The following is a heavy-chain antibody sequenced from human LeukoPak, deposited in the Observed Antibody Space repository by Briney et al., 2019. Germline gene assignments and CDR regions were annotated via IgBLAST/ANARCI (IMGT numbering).Heavy chain of an antibody. D-gene: IGHD1-26*01. J-gene: IGHJ4*02. Sequence: GGSLRLSCAASGFTFSSYSMNWVRQAPGKGLEWVSYISSSSSTIYYADSVKGRFTISRDNAKNSLYLQMNSLRAEDTAVYYCARGRWELLPPSFDYWGQGTLVTVSS. CDR2: ISSSSSTI. CDR1: GFTFSSYS. CDR3: ARGRWELLPPSFDY. V-gene: IGHV3-48*01.